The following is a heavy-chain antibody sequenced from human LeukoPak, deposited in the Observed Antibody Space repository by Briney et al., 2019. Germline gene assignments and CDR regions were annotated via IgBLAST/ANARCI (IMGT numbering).Heavy chain of an antibody. CDR2: IKPDGGEK. D-gene: IGHD2-15*01. J-gene: IGHJ4*02. CDR1: GLNFSRYW. CDR3: ARRWCSGGNCSRGFY. Sequence: GGSLRLSCAASGLNFSRYWMTWVRQAPGKGLEWVASIKPDGGEKYHVDSVKGRFTISRDNAKNSLYLQMNSLRAEDTAVYYCARRWCSGGNCSRGFYWGQGTLVTVSS. V-gene: IGHV3-7*01.